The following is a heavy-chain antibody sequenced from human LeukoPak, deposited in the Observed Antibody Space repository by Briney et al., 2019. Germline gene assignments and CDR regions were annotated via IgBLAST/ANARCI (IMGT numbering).Heavy chain of an antibody. CDR2: IIPIFGTA. Sequence: SVKVSCKASGGTFSSYAISWVRQAPGQGLEWMGGIIPIFGTANYAQKLQGRVTITADESTSTAYMELSSLRSEDTAVYYCARERARYSSVAFDIWGQGTMVTVSS. V-gene: IGHV1-69*01. D-gene: IGHD5-18*01. CDR3: ARERARYSSVAFDI. CDR1: GGTFSSYA. J-gene: IGHJ3*02.